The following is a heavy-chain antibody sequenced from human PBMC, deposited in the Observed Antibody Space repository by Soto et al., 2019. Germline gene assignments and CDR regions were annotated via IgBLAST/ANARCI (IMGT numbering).Heavy chain of an antibody. V-gene: IGHV4-61*01. D-gene: IGHD2-15*01. Sequence: PSETLSLTCPVSGGSVSSGSYYWSWIRQPPGKGLEWIGYIYYSGSTNYNPSLKSRVTISVDTSKNQFSLRLSSVTAADTAVYYCASALYCSGGSCSFDPWGQGTLVTVSS. CDR1: GGSVSSGSYY. CDR2: IYYSGST. CDR3: ASALYCSGGSCSFDP. J-gene: IGHJ5*02.